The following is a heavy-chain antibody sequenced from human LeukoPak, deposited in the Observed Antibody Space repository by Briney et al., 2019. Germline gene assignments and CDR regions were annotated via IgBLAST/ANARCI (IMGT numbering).Heavy chain of an antibody. D-gene: IGHD3-22*01. J-gene: IGHJ4*02. CDR1: GGSINTTY. CDR2: IHYSGST. CDR3: ASQIDSSGYYADY. Sequence: PSETLSLTCSVSGGSINTTYWSWIRQPPGKGLEWIGNIHYSGSTNYNPSLKSRVTISVDTSKNQFSLKLSSVTAADTAVYYCASQIDSSGYYADYWGQGTLVTVSS. V-gene: IGHV4-59*01.